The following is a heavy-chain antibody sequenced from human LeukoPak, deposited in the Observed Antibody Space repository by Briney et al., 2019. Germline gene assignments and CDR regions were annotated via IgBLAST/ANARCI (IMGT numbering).Heavy chain of an antibody. Sequence: PSEALSLTCTVSGDSISSYYWSWIRQPPGKGLEWIGYIYYSGSTSYNPSLKSRVTISVDTSKSQFSLKLSSVTAADTAVYYCARHGSPAMATYYFDYWGQGTLVTVSS. V-gene: IGHV4-59*08. J-gene: IGHJ4*02. CDR1: GDSISSYY. CDR2: IYYSGST. CDR3: ARHGSPAMATYYFDY. D-gene: IGHD5-18*01.